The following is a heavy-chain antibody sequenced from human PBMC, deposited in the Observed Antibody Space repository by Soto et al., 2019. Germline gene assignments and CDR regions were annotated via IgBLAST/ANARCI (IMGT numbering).Heavy chain of an antibody. D-gene: IGHD2-21*01. CDR1: GGTFSSYA. CDR3: ARSPDLWFYYYYGMDV. Sequence: GASVKVSCKASGGTFSSYAISWVRQAPGQGLEWMGGIIPIFGTANYAQKFQGRVTMTRNTSISTAYMELSSLRSEDTAVYYCARSPDLWFYYYYGMDVWGQGTTVTVSS. CDR2: IIPIFGTA. V-gene: IGHV1-69*05. J-gene: IGHJ6*02.